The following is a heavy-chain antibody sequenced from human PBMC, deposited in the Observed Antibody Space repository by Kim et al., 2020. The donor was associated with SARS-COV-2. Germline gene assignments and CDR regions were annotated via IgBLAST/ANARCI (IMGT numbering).Heavy chain of an antibody. J-gene: IGHJ3*02. CDR3: ARSVGAPDDAFDI. CDR2: IDPSDSYT. CDR1: GYSFTSYW. D-gene: IGHD1-26*01. Sequence: GASLKISCKGSGYSFTSYWISWVRQMPGKGLEWMGRIDPSDSYTNYSPSFQGHVTISADKSISTAYLQWSSLKASDTAMYYCARSVGAPDDAFDIWGQGTMVTVSS. V-gene: IGHV5-10-1*01.